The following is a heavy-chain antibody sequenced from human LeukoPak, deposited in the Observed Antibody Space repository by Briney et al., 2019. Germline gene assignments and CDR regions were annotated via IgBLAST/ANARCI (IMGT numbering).Heavy chain of an antibody. CDR2: ITSPVGHI. CDR3: ATDGQSSGWYGFDY. CDR1: GFTFSTYS. J-gene: IGHJ4*02. D-gene: IGHD6-19*01. Sequence: GGSLRLSCAASGFTFSTYSMNWVRQAPGKGLEWVASITSPVGHIYYADSLKGRITISRDNAKSSLYLQMNRLRAEDTAVYYCATDGQSSGWYGFDYWGQGTLVTDSS. V-gene: IGHV3-21*01.